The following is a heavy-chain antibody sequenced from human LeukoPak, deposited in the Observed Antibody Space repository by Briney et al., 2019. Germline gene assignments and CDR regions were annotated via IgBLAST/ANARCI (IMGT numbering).Heavy chain of an antibody. Sequence: GGSLRLSCAASGFTFSDYTMNWVRQAPGKGLEWVSSISSSSSYIYYADSVKGRFTISRDNAKNSLYLQMNSLRAEDTAVYYCARDQGGAAAGRGKPFFDIWGQGTMVTVSS. D-gene: IGHD6-13*01. J-gene: IGHJ3*02. V-gene: IGHV3-21*01. CDR1: GFTFSDYT. CDR2: ISSSSSYI. CDR3: ARDQGGAAAGRGKPFFDI.